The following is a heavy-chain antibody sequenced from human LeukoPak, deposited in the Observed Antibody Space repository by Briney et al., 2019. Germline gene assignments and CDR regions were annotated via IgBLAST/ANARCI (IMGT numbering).Heavy chain of an antibody. V-gene: IGHV4-4*07. CDR1: VGSISTYY. CDR3: ARSGYTVGSSYYYYGMDV. CDR2: IYTSENS. Sequence: SETLSLTCTVSVGSISTYYWSWIRQSAGKGLEWIGRIYTSENSNYNPSLKSRVTMSLDTTKNQIYLKLTSVTAADTAVYYCARSGYTVGSSYYYYGMDVWGQGTTVTVSS. D-gene: IGHD4-23*01. J-gene: IGHJ6*02.